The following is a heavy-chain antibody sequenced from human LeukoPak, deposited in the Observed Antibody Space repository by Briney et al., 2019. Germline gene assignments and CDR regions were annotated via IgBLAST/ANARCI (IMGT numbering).Heavy chain of an antibody. CDR2: IWYDGSDK. D-gene: IGHD3-22*01. Sequence: GGSLRLSCEASALPFSSYGMHWVRQAPGKGLEWVAVIWYDGSDKYYADSVKGRFSISRDNSKNTLYLQMNSLRAEDTAVYYCARELPPVVNFYFDSWGQGTLVTVSS. V-gene: IGHV3-33*01. J-gene: IGHJ4*02. CDR3: ARELPPVVNFYFDS. CDR1: ALPFSSYG.